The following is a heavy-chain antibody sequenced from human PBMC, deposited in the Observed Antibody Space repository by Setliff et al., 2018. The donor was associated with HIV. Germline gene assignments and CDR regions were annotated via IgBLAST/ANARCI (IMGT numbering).Heavy chain of an antibody. CDR2: IYT. CDR1: GGSISSGTYY. Sequence: LSLTCTVSGGSISSGTYYWSWIRQPAGKGLEWIGHIYTSGSTSGSANYNPSLKSRVTISIDTSKNQFSLKLSSVTAADTAVYYCARDRGGAAAGGYYYMDVRGKGTTVTVSS. J-gene: IGHJ6*03. D-gene: IGHD6-13*01. CDR3: ARDRGGAAAGGYYYMDV. V-gene: IGHV4-61*09.